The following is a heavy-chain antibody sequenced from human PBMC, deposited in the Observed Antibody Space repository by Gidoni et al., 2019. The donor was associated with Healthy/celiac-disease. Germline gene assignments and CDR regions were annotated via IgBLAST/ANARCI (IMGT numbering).Heavy chain of an antibody. V-gene: IGHV3-9*01. CDR3: AKARYSSGWLRGYFDS. J-gene: IGHJ4*02. CDR2: ISWNSGSI. Sequence: EVQLLESGGGSVHPGRSLRISWAAAGFDFGVYGMHWVRQDPGKGLEWVSGISWNSGSIGYADSVKGRFTISRDNAKNSLYLQMNSLRAEDTALYYCAKARYSSGWLRGYFDSWGQGTLVTVSS. CDR1: GFDFGVYG. D-gene: IGHD6-19*01.